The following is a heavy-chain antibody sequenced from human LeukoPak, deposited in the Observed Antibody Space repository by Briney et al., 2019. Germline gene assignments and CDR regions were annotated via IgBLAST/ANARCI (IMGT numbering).Heavy chain of an antibody. D-gene: IGHD3-10*01. CDR2: IYYSGST. V-gene: IGHV4-61*01. J-gene: IGHJ4*02. CDR1: GGSVSSGSYY. Sequence: PSETLSLTCTVSGGSVSSGSYYWSWIRQPPGKGLEWIGYIYYSGSTNYNPSLKSRVTISVDTSKNQFSLKLSSVTAAVTAVYYCARNLWFGESFDYWGQGTLVTVSS. CDR3: ARNLWFGESFDY.